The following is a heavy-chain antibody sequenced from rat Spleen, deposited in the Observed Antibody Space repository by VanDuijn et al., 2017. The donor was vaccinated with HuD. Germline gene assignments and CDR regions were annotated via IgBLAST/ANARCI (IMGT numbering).Heavy chain of an antibody. J-gene: IGHJ4*01. D-gene: IGHD1-12*02. V-gene: IGHV5S14*01. CDR3: ARIEPYDYDGTYYYIMDA. CDR2: INIGGGDT. Sequence: EVQLVESGGGLVEPGRSLKLSCAASGFAFRNYGMAWVRQTLTKGLEWVAFINIGGGDTYYRDSVKGRFTISRDNAKNTQYLQMDSLRSEDTATYYCARIEPYDYDGTYYYIMDAWGQGASVTVSS. CDR1: GFAFRNYG.